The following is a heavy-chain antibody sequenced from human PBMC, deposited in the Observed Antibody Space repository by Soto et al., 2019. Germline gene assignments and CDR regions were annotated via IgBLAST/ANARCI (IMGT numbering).Heavy chain of an antibody. CDR3: GREERGRQTSVVPAAIGRMDV. CDR1: GGTFSRYS. J-gene: IGHJ6*02. V-gene: IGHV1-69*08. D-gene: IGHD2-2*01. CDR2: IIPIVGIA. Sequence: QVQLVQSGAEVKKPGSSVKVSCKASGGTFSRYSITWVRQAPGHGLEWIGRIIPIVGIASYALKFRGRGTIPADDSTSTALMELRSMRSDDSIVYYCGREERGRQTSVVPAAIGRMDVRGQGTTVTVS.